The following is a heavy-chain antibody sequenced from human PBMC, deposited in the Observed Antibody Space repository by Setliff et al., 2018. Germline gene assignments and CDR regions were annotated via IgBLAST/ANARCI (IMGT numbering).Heavy chain of an antibody. J-gene: IGHJ4*02. V-gene: IGHV3-33*08. CDR3: ARTCSGSGCYAGLES. CDR2: IWGDGVNK. D-gene: IGHD2-15*01. CDR1: GFTFSTYA. Sequence: GGSLRLSCAASGFTFSTYAMHWVRQAPGKGLEWVAVIWGDGVNKFHADSVKGRFTISRDNSKNTLYLQMNSLRPEDTAVYYCARTCSGSGCYAGLESWGQGTPVTVSS.